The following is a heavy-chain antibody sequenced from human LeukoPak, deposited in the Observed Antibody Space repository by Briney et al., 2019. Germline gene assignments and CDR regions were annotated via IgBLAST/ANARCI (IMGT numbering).Heavy chain of an antibody. CDR2: ISYDGSNK. Sequence: TGGSLRLSCAASGFTFSSYGMHWVRQAPGKGLEWVAVISYDGSNKYYADSVKGRFTISRDNSKNTLYLQMNSLRAEDTAVYYCAKVHPKTIIGSHFDYWGQGTLVTVSS. V-gene: IGHV3-30*18. D-gene: IGHD3-10*02. CDR3: AKVHPKTIIGSHFDY. CDR1: GFTFSSYG. J-gene: IGHJ4*02.